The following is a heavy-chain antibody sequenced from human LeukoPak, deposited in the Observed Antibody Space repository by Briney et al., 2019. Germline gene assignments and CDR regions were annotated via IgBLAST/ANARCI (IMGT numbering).Heavy chain of an antibody. CDR2: ITYDGTDK. CDR1: GFTFSRYG. V-gene: IGHV3-30*03. J-gene: IGHJ4*02. D-gene: IGHD6-13*01. CDR3: ARAPTSEQQLQFDY. Sequence: GRSLRLSCAASGFTFSRYGMQWVRQAPGKGLEWVAIITYDGTDKNYADSVKGRFTISRDNSKSTVYLQMNSLRAEDTAVYYCARAPTSEQQLQFDYWGQGTLVTVSS.